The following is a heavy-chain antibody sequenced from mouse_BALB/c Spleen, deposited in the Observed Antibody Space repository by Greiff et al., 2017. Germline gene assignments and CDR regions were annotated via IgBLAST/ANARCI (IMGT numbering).Heavy chain of an antibody. J-gene: IGHJ2*01. V-gene: IGHV14-3*02. D-gene: IGHD1-1*01. CDR1: GFNIKDTY. Sequence: VQLKESGAELVKPGASVKLSCTASGFNIKDTYMHWVKQRPEQGLEWIGRIDPANGNTKYDPKFQGKATITADTSSNTAYLQLSSLTSEDTAVYYCARDYYGSSYPCDYWGQGTTLTVSS. CDR2: IDPANGNT. CDR3: ARDYYGSSYPCDY.